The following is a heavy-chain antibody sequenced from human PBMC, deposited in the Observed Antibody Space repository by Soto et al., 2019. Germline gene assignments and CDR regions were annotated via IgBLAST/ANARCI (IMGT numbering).Heavy chain of an antibody. CDR3: ARDLTMVRGDPPVY. D-gene: IGHD3-10*01. CDR1: GYTFTSYA. V-gene: IGHV1-3*01. Sequence: ASVKVSCKASGYTFTSYAMHWVRQAPGQRLEWMGWINAGNGNTKYSQKFQGGVTITRDTSASTAYMELSSLRSEDTAVYYCARDLTMVRGDPPVYWGQGTLVTVSS. J-gene: IGHJ4*02. CDR2: INAGNGNT.